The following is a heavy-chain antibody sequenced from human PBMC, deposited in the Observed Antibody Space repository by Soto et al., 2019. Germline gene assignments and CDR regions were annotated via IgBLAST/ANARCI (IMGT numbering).Heavy chain of an antibody. D-gene: IGHD2-2*02. V-gene: IGHV1-8*01. Sequence: QVQLVQSGAEVKTPGASVKVSCKASGYTFTKYDMNWVRQAPGQGLEWMGWMNPTSGNTGYAQKFQGRLTMTSDPAIGIAHMELSSLRNEDTAVYYCARSDGHTFNWLDSWGQGALVTVSA. CDR1: GYTFTKYD. J-gene: IGHJ5*01. CDR2: MNPTSGNT. CDR3: ARSDGHTFNWLDS.